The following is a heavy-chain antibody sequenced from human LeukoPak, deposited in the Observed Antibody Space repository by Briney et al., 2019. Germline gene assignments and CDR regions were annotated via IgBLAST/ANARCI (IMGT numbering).Heavy chain of an antibody. CDR1: GDSMRSSY. CDR2: IYYSGST. J-gene: IGHJ3*02. V-gene: IGHV4-59*01. D-gene: IGHD3-22*01. CDR3: ARASSLYYYDTTGSPWAFDI. Sequence: SETLSLTCTVSGDSMRSSYWNWIRQPPGKGLEWIGYIYYSGSTKYNPSLKSRVTISVDTSKSQFSLKLSSVTAADTAVYYCARASSLYYYDTTGSPWAFDIWGQGTMVTVSS.